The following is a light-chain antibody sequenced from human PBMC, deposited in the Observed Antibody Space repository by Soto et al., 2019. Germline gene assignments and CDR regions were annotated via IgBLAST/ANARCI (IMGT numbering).Light chain of an antibody. CDR2: DAS. CDR1: QSVSTF. CDR3: QRRSASWT. Sequence: EIGVTQSPSALSLSPGDRATLSCRASQSVSTFLAWYQHVPGQAPRLLIYDASNRATGIPVRFSGSGFGTDFTLTISSLEHEDSAVYYCQRRSASWTFGPGTKVDI. J-gene: IGKJ1*01. V-gene: IGKV3-11*01.